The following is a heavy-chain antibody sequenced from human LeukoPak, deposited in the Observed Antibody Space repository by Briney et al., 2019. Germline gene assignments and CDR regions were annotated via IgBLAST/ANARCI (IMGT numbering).Heavy chain of an antibody. Sequence: ASVKVSCKASGYTFNKYGFSWVRQAPGQGLEWMGWISAYNGDTKYAQKLQGRVTMTTDTSTSTASMELRSLTSDDTAVYYCARDPSNTSGWYVYFDYWGQGTLVTVSS. J-gene: IGHJ4*02. CDR2: ISAYNGDT. CDR1: GYTFNKYG. CDR3: ARDPSNTSGWYVYFDY. D-gene: IGHD6-19*01. V-gene: IGHV1-18*04.